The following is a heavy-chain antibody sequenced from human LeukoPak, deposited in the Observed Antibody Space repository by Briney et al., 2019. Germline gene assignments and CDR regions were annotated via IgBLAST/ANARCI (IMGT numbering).Heavy chain of an antibody. Sequence: GGSLRLSCAASGFTLGTYWMHWVRQGPGKGLVWVSRINPDGCVTGHADFVKGRFTISRDNAKNTLYLQMNSLRAEDTAVYYCARDSGSGSYSGYWGLGTLVTVSS. CDR3: ARDSGSGSYSGY. V-gene: IGHV3-74*01. J-gene: IGHJ4*02. CDR2: INPDGCVT. D-gene: IGHD3-10*01. CDR1: GFTLGTYW.